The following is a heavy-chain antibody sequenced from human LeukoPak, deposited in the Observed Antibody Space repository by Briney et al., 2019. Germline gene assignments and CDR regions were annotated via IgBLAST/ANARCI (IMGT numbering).Heavy chain of an antibody. D-gene: IGHD3-9*01. CDR1: GGSISSGSYY. CDR3: ARDINGDWAHNWFDP. CDR2: IYTSGST. Sequence: SESLSLTCTVSGGSISSGSYYWSWIRQPAGKGLEWIGRIYTSGSTNYNPSLKSRVTISVDTSKNQFSLKLSSVTAADTAVYYCARDINGDWAHNWFDPWGQGTLVTVSS. J-gene: IGHJ5*02. V-gene: IGHV4-61*02.